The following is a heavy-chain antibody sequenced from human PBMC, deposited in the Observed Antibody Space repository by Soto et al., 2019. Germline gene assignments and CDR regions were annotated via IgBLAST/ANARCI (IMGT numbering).Heavy chain of an antibody. CDR2: IVSDGSAK. Sequence: QVQLVESGGGVVQPGTSLRLSCAVSGFPFSTYGFHWVRQPPGKGLEWVAVIVSDGSAKYHADSVEGRFTISRDNSKDTLYLQMTSLRAEDRAVYYCARDDAFGNENGFDIWGQGTMVAVSS. V-gene: IGHV3-33*01. D-gene: IGHD1-1*01. CDR3: ARDDAFGNENGFDI. CDR1: GFPFSTYG. J-gene: IGHJ3*02.